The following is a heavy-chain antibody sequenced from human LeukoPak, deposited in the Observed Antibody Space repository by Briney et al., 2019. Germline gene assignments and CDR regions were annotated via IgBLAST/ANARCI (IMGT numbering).Heavy chain of an antibody. D-gene: IGHD2-21*02. CDR2: ISYGGSNK. Sequence: GGSLRLSCAASGFTFSSYAMHWVRQAPGKGLEWVAVISYGGSNKYYADSVKGRFTISRDNSKDTLYLQMNSLRAEDTAVYYCARVREGCGGDCYSAEQDCFDYWGQGTLVTVSS. CDR3: ARVREGCGGDCYSAEQDCFDY. V-gene: IGHV3-30-3*01. CDR1: GFTFSSYA. J-gene: IGHJ4*02.